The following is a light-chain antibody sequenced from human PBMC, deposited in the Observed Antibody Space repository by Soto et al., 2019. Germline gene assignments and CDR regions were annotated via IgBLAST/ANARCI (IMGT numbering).Light chain of an antibody. V-gene: IGKV1-39*01. CDR2: AAS. J-gene: IGKJ1*01. Sequence: DIQMTQSPSSLSASVGDRVTITCRASQSISSYLNWYQQKPGKAPKLLIYAASSLQSGVPSRFSGSGSGTDFTLTISSLQPEDFETYYCQQSYSTLWTVGQGPKVDI. CDR1: QSISSY. CDR3: QQSYSTLWT.